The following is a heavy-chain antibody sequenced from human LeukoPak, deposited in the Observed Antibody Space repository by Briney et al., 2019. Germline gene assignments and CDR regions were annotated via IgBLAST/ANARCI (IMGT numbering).Heavy chain of an antibody. CDR2: IIPIFGTA. J-gene: IGHJ3*02. D-gene: IGHD1-26*01. CDR1: GGTFSSYA. V-gene: IGHV1-69*13. CDR3: ASHSGSYYFAFDI. Sequence: SVKVSCKASGGTFSSYAISWVRQAPGQGLEWMGGIIPIFGTANYAQKFQGRVTITADESTSTAYMELSGLRSEDTAVYYCASHSGSYYFAFDIWGQGTMVTVSS.